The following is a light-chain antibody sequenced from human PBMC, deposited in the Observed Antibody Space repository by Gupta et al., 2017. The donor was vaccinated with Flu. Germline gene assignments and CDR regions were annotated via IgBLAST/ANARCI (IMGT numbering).Light chain of an antibody. CDR1: QDISNY. J-gene: IGKJ4*01. Sequence: PSSLSASIGDRVTITCQASQDISNYLNWYQQKPGNAPKILIYDASDLETGVPSRFSGSGSGTDFTFTISSLQPEDIATYFCLQDDNLPLTFGGGTKVEIK. V-gene: IGKV1-33*01. CDR2: DAS. CDR3: LQDDNLPLT.